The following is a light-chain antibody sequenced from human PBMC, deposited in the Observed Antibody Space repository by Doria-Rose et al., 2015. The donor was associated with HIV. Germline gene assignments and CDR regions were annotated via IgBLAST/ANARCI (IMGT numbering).Light chain of an antibody. J-gene: IGKJ2*01. CDR1: QTFNNY. CDR3: QQSGRAPYT. CDR2: GAS. V-gene: IGKV1-39*01. Sequence: RVTITRWASQTFNNYLNWYQQKPGKAPKLLISGASLLQSGVTSRFSGGGSGTHFTLTINGVQPEDLATYFCQQSGRAPYTFGQGTILDIK.